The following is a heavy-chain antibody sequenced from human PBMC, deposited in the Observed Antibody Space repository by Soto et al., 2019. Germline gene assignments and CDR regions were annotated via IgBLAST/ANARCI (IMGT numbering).Heavy chain of an antibody. Sequence: EVQMLESGGGLVQPGGSLRLSCATSGFTFSSYAMSWVRRAPGKGLEWVSAISGNAAYTYYADSVKGRFTISRDISQNTLDLQMNSLRAEDTAVYYCAKNGGYDYYDSSGIDCWGQGTLVTVSA. CDR2: ISGNAAYT. CDR3: AKNGGYDYYDSSGIDC. J-gene: IGHJ4*02. V-gene: IGHV3-23*01. D-gene: IGHD3-22*01. CDR1: GFTFSSYA.